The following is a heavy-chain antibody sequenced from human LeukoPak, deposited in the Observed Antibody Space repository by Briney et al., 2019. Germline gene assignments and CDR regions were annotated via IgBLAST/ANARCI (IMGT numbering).Heavy chain of an antibody. Sequence: AGGSLRLSCAASGFTFIRHPMRWVRQAPGKGLEWVALIPHDEVSTYYVDSVKGRFTISREKSKNTLFMQMNSLRPEDTAVYYCARQATSLGYFYSYLDVWGTGTTVTVSS. CDR3: ARQATSLGYFYSYLDV. CDR1: GFTFIRHP. CDR2: IPHDEVST. V-gene: IGHV3-30*01. J-gene: IGHJ6*03.